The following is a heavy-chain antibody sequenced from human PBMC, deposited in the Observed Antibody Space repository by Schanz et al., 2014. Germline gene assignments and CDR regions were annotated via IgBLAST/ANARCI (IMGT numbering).Heavy chain of an antibody. V-gene: IGHV4-4*02. D-gene: IGHD6-19*01. CDR3: ARDHHPHCITVAARGFDP. Sequence: QVQLQESGPGLAKPSGTLSLTCAVSGGSISSSDWWSWVRQPPGKGLEWVGEIYHSGSTNYNPALKSRVTISVDKPKKQFSLKVTSRTAADTAVYYCARDHHPHCITVAARGFDPWGQGTLVTVSS. CDR1: GGSISSSDW. J-gene: IGHJ5*02. CDR2: IYHSGST.